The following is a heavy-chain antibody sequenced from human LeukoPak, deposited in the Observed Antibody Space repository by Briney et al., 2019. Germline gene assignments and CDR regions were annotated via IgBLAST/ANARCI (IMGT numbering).Heavy chain of an antibody. CDR1: GFTFSSYA. Sequence: GGSLRLSCAASGFTFSSYAMHWVRQAPGKGLEYVSAISSNGGSTYYANSVKGRFTISRDNSKNTLYLQMGSLRAEDMAVYYCARTAQGFHGLLYYYYYYMDVWGKGTTVTVSS. V-gene: IGHV3-64*01. CDR3: ARTAQGFHGLLYYYYYYMDV. D-gene: IGHD2-21*02. J-gene: IGHJ6*03. CDR2: ISSNGGST.